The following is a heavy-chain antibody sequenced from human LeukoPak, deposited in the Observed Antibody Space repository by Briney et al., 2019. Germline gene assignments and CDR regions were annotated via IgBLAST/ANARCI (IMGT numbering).Heavy chain of an antibody. CDR2: TNPNSGGT. CDR3: AREEAHDYSNYVWVY. Sequence: ASVKVSCKASGYTFTGYYIHWVRQAPGQGLEWMGWTNPNSGGTNYAQKFQGRVTMTRDTSISTAYMELSRLRSDDTAVYYCAREEAHDYSNYVWVYWGQGTLVTVSS. J-gene: IGHJ4*02. D-gene: IGHD4-4*01. CDR1: GYTFTGYY. V-gene: IGHV1-2*02.